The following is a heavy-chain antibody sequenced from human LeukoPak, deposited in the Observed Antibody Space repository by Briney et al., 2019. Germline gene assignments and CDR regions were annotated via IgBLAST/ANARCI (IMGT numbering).Heavy chain of an antibody. CDR2: IIPIFGIA. D-gene: IGHD4-17*01. CDR3: ARDNSGAVTTSYYFDY. J-gene: IGHJ4*02. CDR1: GGTFSSYA. Sequence: SVKVSCKASGGTFSSYAISWVRQAPGQGLEWMGRIIPIFGIANYAQKFQGRVTITADKSTSAAYMELSSLRSEDTAVYYCARDNSGAVTTSYYFDYWGQGTLVTVSS. V-gene: IGHV1-69*04.